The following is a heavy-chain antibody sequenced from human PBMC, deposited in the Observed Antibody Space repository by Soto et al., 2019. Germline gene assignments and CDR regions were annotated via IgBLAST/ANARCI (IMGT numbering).Heavy chain of an antibody. CDR1: GFTFEDDT. CDR2: ISWDGGNT. D-gene: IGHD4-17*01. J-gene: IGHJ4*01. CDR3: AKDTSWTIDY. Sequence: GSLRLSCAASGFTFEDDTMHWVRQAPGKGLEWLSMISWDGGNTYYADSVKGRFTISRDNSKNSLYLQLNSLRTEDTALYYCAKDTSWTIDYWGHGTLVTVSS. V-gene: IGHV3-43*01.